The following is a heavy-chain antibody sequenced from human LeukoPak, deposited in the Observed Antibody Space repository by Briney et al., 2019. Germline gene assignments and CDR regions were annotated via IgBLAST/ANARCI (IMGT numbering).Heavy chain of an antibody. CDR3: ARRITMVRGATGAFDI. CDR1: GYSISSGYY. V-gene: IGHV4-38-2*02. Sequence: SETLSLTCTVSGYSISSGYYWGWIRQPPGKGLEWIGSIYHSGSTYYNPSLKSRVTISVDTSKNQFSLKLSSVTAADTAVYYCARRITMVRGATGAFDIWGQGTMVTVSS. D-gene: IGHD3-10*01. J-gene: IGHJ3*02. CDR2: IYHSGST.